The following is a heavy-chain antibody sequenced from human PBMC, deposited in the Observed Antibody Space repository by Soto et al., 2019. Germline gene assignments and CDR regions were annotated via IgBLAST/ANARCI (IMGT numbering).Heavy chain of an antibody. D-gene: IGHD1-26*01. J-gene: IGHJ6*02. CDR2: IYHSGST. CDR1: GGSISSSNW. Sequence: QVQLQESGPGLVKPSGTLSLTCAVSGGSISSSNWWSWVRQPPGKGLERIGEIYHSGSTNYNPSRKSRVTISVDKSKNQFPLKLSSVTAADTAVYYCARVSGSYYYGMDVWGQGTTVTVSS. CDR3: ARVSGSYYYGMDV. V-gene: IGHV4-4*02.